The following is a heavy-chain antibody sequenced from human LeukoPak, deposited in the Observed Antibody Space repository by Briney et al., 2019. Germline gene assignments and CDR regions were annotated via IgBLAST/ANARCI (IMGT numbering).Heavy chain of an antibody. D-gene: IGHD2-8*01. CDR2: INPSGSST. Sequence: ASVKVSCKASGYTFTNYYIHWVRQAPGQGLEWMGIINPSGSSTSYAQKFQGRVTMTRDTSTSTVYMELSSLRSEDTAVYYCAGGTTNTKGTFDMWGQGTMVTVSS. J-gene: IGHJ3*02. CDR3: AGGTTNTKGTFDM. CDR1: GYTFTNYY. V-gene: IGHV1-46*01.